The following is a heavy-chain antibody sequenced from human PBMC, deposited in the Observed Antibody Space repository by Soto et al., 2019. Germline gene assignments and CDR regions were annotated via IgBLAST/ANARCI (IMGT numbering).Heavy chain of an antibody. J-gene: IGHJ5*02. CDR3: AREQAAAEPNWFDP. CDR1: GGSISSGDYY. D-gene: IGHD6-13*01. CDR2: IYYSGST. Sequence: SETLSLTCTVSGGSISSGDYYWSWIRQPPGKGLEWIGYIYYSGSTYYNPSLKSRVTIPVDTSKNQFSLKLSSVTAADTAVYYCAREQAAAEPNWFDPWGQGTLVTVSS. V-gene: IGHV4-30-4*01.